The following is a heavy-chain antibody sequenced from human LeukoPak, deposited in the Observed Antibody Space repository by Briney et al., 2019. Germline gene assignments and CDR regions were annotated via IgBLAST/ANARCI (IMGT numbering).Heavy chain of an antibody. CDR2: IYYSGST. V-gene: IGHV4-39*01. CDR3: ARWAIRLGELSQRFDP. CDR1: GGSISSSSYY. D-gene: IGHD3-16*02. J-gene: IGHJ5*02. Sequence: SETLSLTCTVSGGSISSSSYYWGWIRQPPGKGLEWIGSIYYSGSTYYNPSLKSRVTISVDTSKNPFSLKLSSVTAADTAVYYCARWAIRLGELSQRFDPWGQGTLVTVSS.